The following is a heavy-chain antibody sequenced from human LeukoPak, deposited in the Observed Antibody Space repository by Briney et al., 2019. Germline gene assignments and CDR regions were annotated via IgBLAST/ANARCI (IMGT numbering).Heavy chain of an antibody. D-gene: IGHD1-26*01. J-gene: IGHJ5*02. V-gene: IGHV4-38-2*02. Sequence: PSETLSLTCTVSGYSISSGYYWGWIRQPPGKGLEWIGSIYHSGSTYYNPSLKSRVTISVDTSKNQFSLKLSSVTAADTAVYYCARLELGATSLVWFDPWGQGTLVTVSS. CDR2: IYHSGST. CDR1: GYSISSGYY. CDR3: ARLELGATSLVWFDP.